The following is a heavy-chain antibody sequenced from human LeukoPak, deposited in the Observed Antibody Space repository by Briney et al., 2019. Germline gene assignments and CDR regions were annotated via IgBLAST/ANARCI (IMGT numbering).Heavy chain of an antibody. J-gene: IGHJ6*03. Sequence: ASVKVSCKASGYTFTSYAMHWVRQAPGQRLEWMGWINAGNGNTKYSQEFQGRVTITRDTSASTAYMELSSLRSEDMAVYYCAGGSGDNYYYMDVWGKGTTVTVSS. CDR3: AGGSGDNYYYMDV. V-gene: IGHV1-3*03. CDR2: INAGNGNT. CDR1: GYTFTSYA. D-gene: IGHD3-3*01.